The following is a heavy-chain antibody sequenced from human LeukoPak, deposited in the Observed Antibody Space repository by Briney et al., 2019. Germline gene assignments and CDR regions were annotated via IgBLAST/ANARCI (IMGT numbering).Heavy chain of an antibody. CDR3: ARGITMIVVVFDY. V-gene: IGHV4-4*07. Sequence: PSETLSLTCTVSGGSISSYFWSWIRQPAGKGLEWVGHIYTSGSTNYNPSLKSRVTMSLDTSKNQFSLKLSSVTAADTAVYYCARGITMIVVVFDYWGQGTLVTVSS. D-gene: IGHD3-22*01. J-gene: IGHJ4*02. CDR2: IYTSGST. CDR1: GGSISSYF.